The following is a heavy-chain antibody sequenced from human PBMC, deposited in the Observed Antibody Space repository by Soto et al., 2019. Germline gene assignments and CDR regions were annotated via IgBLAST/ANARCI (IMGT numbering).Heavy chain of an antibody. CDR1: GFTFSDYY. V-gene: IGHV3-11*01. CDR3: ARDARYASSWSGLDV. CDR2: ITSSGHTI. J-gene: IGHJ6*02. Sequence: GGSLRLSCVASGFTFSDYYMNWIRQAPGKGLEWVSYITSSGHTIYYADSVKGRFTVSRDNSKNSMYLQMNSLRADDTAIYYCARDARYASSWSGLDVWGQGTTVTVS. D-gene: IGHD6-13*01.